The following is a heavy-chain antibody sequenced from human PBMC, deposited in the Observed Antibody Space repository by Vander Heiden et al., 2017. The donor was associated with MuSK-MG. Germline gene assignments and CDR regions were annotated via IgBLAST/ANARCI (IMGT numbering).Heavy chain of an antibody. CDR1: GFTFRSYS. D-gene: IGHD3-22*01. CDR2: ISSSSSTI. Sequence: EVQLVESGGGLVQPGGSLRLSCAAPGFTFRSYSMNWVRQAPGKGLEWVSYISSSSSTIYYADSVKGRFTISRDNAKNSLYLQMNSLRAEDTAVYYCARTTYYYDSSGYYLSWFDPWGQGTLVTVSS. V-gene: IGHV3-48*01. J-gene: IGHJ5*02. CDR3: ARTTYYYDSSGYYLSWFDP.